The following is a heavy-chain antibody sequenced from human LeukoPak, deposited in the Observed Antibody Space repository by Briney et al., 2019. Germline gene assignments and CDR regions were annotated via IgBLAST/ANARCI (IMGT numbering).Heavy chain of an antibody. CDR2: IRYDGSNK. V-gene: IGHV3-30*02. D-gene: IGHD6-19*01. CDR3: APYPVAGLAY. Sequence: PGGSLRLSCAASGFTFSSYGMHWVRRAPGKGLEWVAFIRYDGSNKYYADSVKGRFTISRDNSKNTLYLQMNSLRAEDTAVYYCAPYPVAGLAYWGQGTLVTVSS. CDR1: GFTFSSYG. J-gene: IGHJ4*02.